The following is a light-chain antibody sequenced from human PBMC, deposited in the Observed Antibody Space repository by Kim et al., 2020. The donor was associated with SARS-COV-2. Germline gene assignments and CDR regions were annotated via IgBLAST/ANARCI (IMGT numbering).Light chain of an antibody. CDR1: SSNVGGYNY. V-gene: IGLV2-11*01. CDR3: CSYAAGYTKI. Sequence: QSALTQPGSVSGSPGQSVTISCTGTSSNVGGYNYVSWHQQHPGKAPKLIIYDVSKRPSGVPDRFSGSKFGNTASLTISGLQAEDEANYYCCSYAAGYTKIFGGGTQLTVL. J-gene: IGLJ2*01. CDR2: DVS.